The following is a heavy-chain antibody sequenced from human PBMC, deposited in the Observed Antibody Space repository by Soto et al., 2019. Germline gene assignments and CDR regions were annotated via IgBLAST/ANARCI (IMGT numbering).Heavy chain of an antibody. CDR3: ARVGEDYGDSSDY. CDR1: GFTVSSNY. Sequence: EVQLVESGGGLVQPGGSLRLSCAASGFTVSSNYMSWVRQAPGKGLEWVSVLYSEDTTYYKDSVKGRFTTSRDNSKNSLYLQMNSLRVEDTAVYYCARVGEDYGDSSDYWGQGTLVTVSS. CDR2: LYSEDTT. J-gene: IGHJ4*02. D-gene: IGHD4-17*01. V-gene: IGHV3-66*01.